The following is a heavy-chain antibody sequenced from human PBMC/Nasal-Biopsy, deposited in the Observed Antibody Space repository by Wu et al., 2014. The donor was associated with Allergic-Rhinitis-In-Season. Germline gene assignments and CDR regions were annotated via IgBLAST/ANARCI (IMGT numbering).Heavy chain of an antibody. CDR1: GFRFNIYG. J-gene: IGHJ6*03. D-gene: IGHD1-26*01. CDR3: AKSPWPTVPYYYYYMDA. CDR2: ISGSGESA. V-gene: IGHV3-23*01. Sequence: LRLSCAASGFRFNIYGMSWVRLAPGKGLEWVSGISGSGESAYYADSVKGRFTISRDNSKNVLYLQMNSLKPEDTAVYYCAKSPWPTVPYYYYYMDAWAKGLRSPSP.